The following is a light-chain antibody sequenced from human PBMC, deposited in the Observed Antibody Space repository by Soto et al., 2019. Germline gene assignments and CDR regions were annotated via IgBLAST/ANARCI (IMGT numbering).Light chain of an antibody. V-gene: IGKV2-28*01. Sequence: EIVMTQSPLTLPVTPGEPASISCRSSQSLLYNNTYNYLDWYVQKPGQSPQLLIYCGSNRAPGVPDRFSGSGSGTDFTLKINRVEAEDVGTYYCMQALQSLTFGQGTRLEIK. J-gene: IGKJ5*01. CDR2: CGS. CDR1: QSLLYNNTYNY. CDR3: MQALQSLT.